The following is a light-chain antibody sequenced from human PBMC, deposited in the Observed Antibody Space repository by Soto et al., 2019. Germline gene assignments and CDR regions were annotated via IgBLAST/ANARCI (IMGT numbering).Light chain of an antibody. CDR3: QEYETFSPWT. J-gene: IGKJ1*01. CDR2: KAT. Sequence: DIQMTQSPSIVSASVGDRVTITCRASQRIDTWLAWYQQKPGTAPKLLTYKATTLQSGVPSRFSGSGSGTEFTLAISSLEPDDFATYYCQEYETFSPWTFGQGTKVEVK. V-gene: IGKV1-5*03. CDR1: QRIDTW.